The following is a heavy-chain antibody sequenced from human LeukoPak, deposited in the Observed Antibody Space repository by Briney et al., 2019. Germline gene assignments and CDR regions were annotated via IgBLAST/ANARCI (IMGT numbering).Heavy chain of an antibody. CDR3: ARGLSGSQYSSSWYGY. D-gene: IGHD6-13*01. Sequence: GGSLRLSCAASGFTFSSYAMHWVRQAPGKGLEYVSAISSNGGSTYYANSVKGRFTISRDNSKNTLYLQMGSLRAEDMAVHYCARGLSGSQYSSSWYGYWGQGTLVTVYS. V-gene: IGHV3-64*01. CDR2: ISSNGGST. J-gene: IGHJ4*02. CDR1: GFTFSSYA.